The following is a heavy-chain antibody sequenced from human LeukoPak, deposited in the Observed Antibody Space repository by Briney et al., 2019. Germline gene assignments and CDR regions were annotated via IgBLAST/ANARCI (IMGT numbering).Heavy chain of an antibody. J-gene: IGHJ5*02. V-gene: IGHV1-8*01. D-gene: IGHD3-10*01. CDR1: GYTFTSYD. Sequence: ASVKVSCKASGYTFTSYDINWVRQATGQGLEWMGWMNPNSGNTGYAQKFQGRVTMTRNTSISTAYMELSSLRSEDTAVYYCASSRITMVRGYKWFDPWGQGTLVTVSS. CDR3: ASSRITMVRGYKWFDP. CDR2: MNPNSGNT.